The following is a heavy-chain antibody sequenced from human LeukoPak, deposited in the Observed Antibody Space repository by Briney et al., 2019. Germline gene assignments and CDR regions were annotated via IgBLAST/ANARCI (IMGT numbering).Heavy chain of an antibody. CDR2: IYHSGST. D-gene: IGHD5-24*01. CDR1: GYSISSGYY. CDR3: ATSSEIREGYRGLMGY. Sequence: SETLSLTCAVSGYSISSGYYWGWIRQPPGKGLEWIGSIYHSGSTYYNPSLKSRVTISVDTSKNQFSLKLSSVTAADTAVYYCATSSEIREGYRGLMGYWGQGTLVTVSS. V-gene: IGHV4-38-2*01. J-gene: IGHJ4*02.